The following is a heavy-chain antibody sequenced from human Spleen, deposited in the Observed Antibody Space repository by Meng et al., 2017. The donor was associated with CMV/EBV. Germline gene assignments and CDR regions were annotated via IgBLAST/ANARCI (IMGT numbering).Heavy chain of an antibody. J-gene: IGHJ5*02. Sequence: SETLSLTCTVSGGSISSYYWSWIRQPPGKGLEWIGSIYYSGSTYYNPSLKSRVTISVDTSKNQFSLKLSSVTAADTAVYYCARHVQDIVVVPAALNWFDPWGQGTLVTVSS. V-gene: IGHV4-39*01. CDR3: ARHVQDIVVVPAALNWFDP. CDR2: IYYSGST. CDR1: GGSISSYY. D-gene: IGHD2-2*01.